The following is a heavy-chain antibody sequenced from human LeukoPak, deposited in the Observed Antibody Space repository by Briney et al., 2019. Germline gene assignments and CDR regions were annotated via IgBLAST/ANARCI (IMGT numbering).Heavy chain of an antibody. CDR1: GGSISSSSYY. Sequence: SETLSLTCTVSGGSISSSSYYWGWIRQPPGKRLEWIGYINHSGYTDYNPSLKSRVSMSVDTSKNQFSLKLSSVTAADTAVYYCTKLASTWGQGILVTVSS. V-gene: IGHV4-61*05. CDR3: TKLAST. J-gene: IGHJ5*02. CDR2: INHSGYT.